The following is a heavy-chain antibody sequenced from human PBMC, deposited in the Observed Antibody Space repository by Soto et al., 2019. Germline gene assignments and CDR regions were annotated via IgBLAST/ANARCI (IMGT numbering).Heavy chain of an antibody. CDR3: ARAGAVAARREYFDY. Sequence: SETLSLTCTVSGGSISSGDYYWTWIRQHAGEGLEWIGYIYQSGRTYCNPSLQSRVTISVDSSKNQFSLKLSSVTAADTAVYYCARAGAVAARREYFDYWGQGTLVTVSS. CDR1: GGSISSGDYY. D-gene: IGHD6-19*01. J-gene: IGHJ4*02. V-gene: IGHV4-31*03. CDR2: IYQSGRT.